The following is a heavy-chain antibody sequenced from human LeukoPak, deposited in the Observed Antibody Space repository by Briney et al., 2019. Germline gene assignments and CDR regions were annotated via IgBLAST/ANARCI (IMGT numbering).Heavy chain of an antibody. V-gene: IGHV3-53*01. CDR1: GFTVSSNY. CDR2: IYSGGST. Sequence: PGGSLRLSCAASGFTVSSNYMSWVRQAPGKGLEWVSVIYSGGSTYYADSVKGRFTISRDNSKNTLYLQMNSLRAEDTAVYYCAREGAADAFDIWGQGTMVTVSS. J-gene: IGHJ3*02. D-gene: IGHD2-15*01. CDR3: AREGAADAFDI.